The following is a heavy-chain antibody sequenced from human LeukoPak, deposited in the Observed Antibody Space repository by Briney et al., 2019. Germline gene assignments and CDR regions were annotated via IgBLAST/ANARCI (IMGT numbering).Heavy chain of an antibody. CDR1: GGSISSYY. V-gene: IGHV4-4*09. CDR2: IYTSGST. Sequence: SETLSLTCTVSGGSISSYYWSWIRQPPGKGLEWIGYIYTSGSTNYNPSLKSRVTISVDTSKNQFSLKLSSVTAADTAVYYCASIAHYYDSSGYFDYWGQGTLVTVSS. CDR3: ASIAHYYDSSGYFDY. J-gene: IGHJ4*02. D-gene: IGHD3-22*01.